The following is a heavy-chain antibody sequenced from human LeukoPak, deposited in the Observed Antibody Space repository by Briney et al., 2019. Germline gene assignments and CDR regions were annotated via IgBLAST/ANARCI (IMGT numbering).Heavy chain of an antibody. J-gene: IGHJ5*02. D-gene: IGHD2-8*01. Sequence: SETLSLTCTVSGGSISSYYWSWIRQPPGKGLEWIGYIYYSGSTNYNPSLKSRVTISVDTSKNQFSLKLSSVTAADTAVYYCARTNALYNWFDPWGQGTLVTVSS. CDR3: ARTNALYNWFDP. CDR1: GGSISSYY. V-gene: IGHV4-59*01. CDR2: IYYSGST.